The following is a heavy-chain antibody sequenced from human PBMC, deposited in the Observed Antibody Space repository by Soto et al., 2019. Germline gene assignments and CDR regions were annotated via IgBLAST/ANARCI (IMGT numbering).Heavy chain of an antibody. CDR2: IIPIFGTA. V-gene: IGHV1-69*13. Sequence: SVKVSCKASGGTFSSYAISWVRQAPGQGLEWMGGIIPIFGTANYAQKFQGRVTITADESTSTAYMELSSLRSEDTAVYYCAGDSVAAAGPRANYYYYYGMDVWGQGTTVTVSS. D-gene: IGHD6-13*01. CDR1: GGTFSSYA. J-gene: IGHJ6*02. CDR3: AGDSVAAAGPRANYYYYYGMDV.